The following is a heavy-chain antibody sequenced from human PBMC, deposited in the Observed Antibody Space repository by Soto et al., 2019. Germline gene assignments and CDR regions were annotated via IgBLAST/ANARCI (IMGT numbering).Heavy chain of an antibody. D-gene: IGHD5-18*01. CDR1: GFTFSTYA. J-gene: IGHJ4*01. CDR2: VSASGLNT. CDR3: VRDRDLDRDMVHGGF. V-gene: IGHV3-23*01. Sequence: PGGSLRLSCAASGFTFSTYAMAWVRQAPGKGLEWVSCVSASGLNTDYADSVKGRFYISRDNAKNTVSLHMSSLRDEDTAVYYCVRDRDLDRDMVHGGFWGQGTLVTVSS.